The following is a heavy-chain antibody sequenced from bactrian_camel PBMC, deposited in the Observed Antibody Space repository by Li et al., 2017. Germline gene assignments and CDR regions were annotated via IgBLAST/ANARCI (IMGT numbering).Heavy chain of an antibody. CDR2: ITNRGSG. CDR1: GYTYSGYL. CDR3: AAVFAAYCPQEKTWLKPNDFHY. Sequence: VQLVESGGGTVQAGGSLRLSCVSSGYTYSGYLMGWFRQAPGKQREGIASITNRGSGNYAESVKGRFTVSRDNAENALYLQMNDPTPEDTGMYYCAAVFAAYCPQEKTWLKPNDFHYWGQGTQVTVS. D-gene: IGHD1*01. V-gene: IGHV3S53*01. J-gene: IGHJ6*01.